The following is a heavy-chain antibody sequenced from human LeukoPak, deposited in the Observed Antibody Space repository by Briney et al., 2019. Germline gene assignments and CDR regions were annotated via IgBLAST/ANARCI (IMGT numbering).Heavy chain of an antibody. D-gene: IGHD3-16*01. Sequence: ASVKVSCTASGYTFTTYRLDWVRQAPGQSLEWMGFINPSDGSTYYVQRFQGRVAMTSDTSTSTVYMELSGLRSEDTALYFCARDSWGSFLDWGQGTLASVSS. CDR1: GYTFTTYR. J-gene: IGHJ4*02. V-gene: IGHV1-46*01. CDR2: INPSDGST. CDR3: ARDSWGSFLD.